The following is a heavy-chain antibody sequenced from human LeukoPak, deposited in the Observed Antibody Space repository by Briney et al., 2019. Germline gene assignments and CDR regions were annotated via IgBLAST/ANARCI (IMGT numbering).Heavy chain of an antibody. CDR2: IYYSGST. Sequence: SETLSLTCTVSGGSISSYYWSWIRQPPGKGLEWIGYIYYSGSTNYNPSLKSRVTISVDTSKNQFSLKLSSVTAADTAVYYCARRALGGGFFDYWGQGTLVTVSS. CDR3: ARRALGGGFFDY. D-gene: IGHD2-15*01. V-gene: IGHV4-59*08. J-gene: IGHJ4*02. CDR1: GGSISSYY.